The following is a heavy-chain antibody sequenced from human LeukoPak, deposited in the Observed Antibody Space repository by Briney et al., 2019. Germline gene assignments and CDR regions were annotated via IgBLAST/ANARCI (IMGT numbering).Heavy chain of an antibody. CDR2: IYHSGST. V-gene: IGHV4-4*02. CDR3: ARASAAAGYYFDY. Sequence: GTLSLTCAVSGGSISSSNWWSWVRQPPGKGLEWIGEIYHSGSTNYNPSLKSRVTISVDKSKNQFSLKLSSVTAADTAVYYCARASAAAGYYFDYWGQGTLVTVSS. CDR1: GGSISSSNW. D-gene: IGHD6-13*01. J-gene: IGHJ4*02.